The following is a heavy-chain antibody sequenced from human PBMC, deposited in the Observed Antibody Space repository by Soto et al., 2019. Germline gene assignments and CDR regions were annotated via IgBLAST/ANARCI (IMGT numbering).Heavy chain of an antibody. CDR3: AKDFGRYSYHATVDY. V-gene: IGHV3-30*18. D-gene: IGHD5-18*01. J-gene: IGHJ4*02. CDR1: GFTLSSYG. Sequence: QVQLVESGGGVVQPGRSLRLSCAASGFTLSSYGMHWVRQAPGKGLEWVAVISYDGSNKYYADSVKGRFTISRDNSKNTLYLQMNSLRAEDTAVYYCAKDFGRYSYHATVDYWGQGTLVTVSS. CDR2: ISYDGSNK.